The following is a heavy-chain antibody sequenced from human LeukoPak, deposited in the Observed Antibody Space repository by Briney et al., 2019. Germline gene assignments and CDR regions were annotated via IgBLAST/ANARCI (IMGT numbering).Heavy chain of an antibody. CDR1: GYTFTSYA. J-gene: IGHJ4*02. CDR2: INAGNGNT. V-gene: IGHV1-3*01. CDR3: ARVGIAVAFDY. Sequence: GASVKVSCKASGYTFTSYAMHWVRQAPGQRLEWMGWINAGNGNTKYSQKFQGRVTITRDTSASTAYMELSSLRSEDTAVHYCARVGIAVAFDYWGQGTLVTVSS. D-gene: IGHD6-19*01.